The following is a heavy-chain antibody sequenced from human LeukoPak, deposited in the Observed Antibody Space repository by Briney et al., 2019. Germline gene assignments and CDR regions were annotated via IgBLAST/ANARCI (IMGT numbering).Heavy chain of an antibody. J-gene: IGHJ4*02. D-gene: IGHD6-6*01. CDR3: ARDYTSIAAGSGY. CDR2: ISSSGSTI. CDR1: GFIFNDYA. V-gene: IGHV3-11*04. Sequence: PGGSLRLSCAASGFIFNDYAMNWVRQAPGKGLEWVSYISSSGSTIYYADSVKGRFTISRDNAKNSLYLQMNSLRAEDTAVYYCARDYTSIAAGSGYWGQGTLVTVSS.